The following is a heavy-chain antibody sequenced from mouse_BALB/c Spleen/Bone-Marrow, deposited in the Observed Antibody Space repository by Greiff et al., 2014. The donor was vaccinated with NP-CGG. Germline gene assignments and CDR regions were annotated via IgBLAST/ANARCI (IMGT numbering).Heavy chain of an antibody. J-gene: IGHJ2*01. CDR3: ARQGYYGRSDY. V-gene: IGHV4-1*02. Sequence: EVKLMESGGGLMQPGGSLKLSCAASGFDFSSYWMSWVRQAPGKGLEWLGEINPDSSTINYTPSLKGKFIISRDNAKNTLYLQMSKVRSEDTALYYCARQGYYGRSDYWGQGTTLTVSS. CDR2: INPDSSTI. D-gene: IGHD1-1*01. CDR1: GFDFSSYW.